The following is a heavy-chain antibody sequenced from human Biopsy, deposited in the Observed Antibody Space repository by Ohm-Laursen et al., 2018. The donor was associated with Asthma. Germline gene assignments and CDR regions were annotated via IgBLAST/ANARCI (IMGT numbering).Heavy chain of an antibody. Sequence: GTLSLTCTVSGVSIRSYYWTRIRQPPGKGLEWIGNIHCSGSTYSNPSLKSRVTISVDKPKNQFSLKLSSVTAADTAVYSCARHMKGVSVFDIWGQGTMVIVSS. CDR1: GVSIRSYY. D-gene: IGHD3-10*01. CDR3: ARHMKGVSVFDI. V-gene: IGHV4-59*08. J-gene: IGHJ3*02. CDR2: IHCSGST.